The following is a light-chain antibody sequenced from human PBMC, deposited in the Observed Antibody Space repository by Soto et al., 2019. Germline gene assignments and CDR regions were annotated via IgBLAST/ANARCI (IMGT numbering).Light chain of an antibody. J-gene: IGKJ4*01. CDR2: GAS. CDR1: QGVSRK. V-gene: IGKV3-15*01. CDR3: QQASTFPFT. Sequence: DIVMTQSPATLSVAPGERVTFSCRASQGVSRKLAWYQHKPGQAPRLLISGASTGATGIPARFSGSGSGTEFTLTISSLQSEDCATYYCQQASTFPFTFGGGTEVRIK.